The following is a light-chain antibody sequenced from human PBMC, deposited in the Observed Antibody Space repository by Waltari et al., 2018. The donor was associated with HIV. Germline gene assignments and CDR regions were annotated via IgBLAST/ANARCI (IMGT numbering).Light chain of an antibody. CDR3: ASYTSGATWV. CDR2: DVD. V-gene: IGLV2-14*03. CDR1: ASDLRAYDY. Sequence: QSALTQPASVSGSPGQSITVSCSGTASDLRAYDYVSWFQQPPDRSPQLIIYDVDKRPSGISSRFSGSKSGSTASLTISGLQPEDEATYFCASYTSGATWVFGGGTKVTVL. J-gene: IGLJ3*02.